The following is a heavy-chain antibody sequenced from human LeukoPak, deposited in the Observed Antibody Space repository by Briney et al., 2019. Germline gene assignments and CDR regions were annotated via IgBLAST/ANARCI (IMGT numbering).Heavy chain of an antibody. CDR2: ISGSGGTT. CDR3: AELGITMIGGV. Sequence: PGGSLRLSCAASGFTFSNYGMSWVRQAPGKGLEWVSAISGSGGTTYYADSVKGRFTISRDNSENTLYLQMNSLRAEDTAVYYCAELGITMIGGVWGKGTTVTISS. D-gene: IGHD3-10*02. CDR1: GFTFSNYG. J-gene: IGHJ6*04. V-gene: IGHV3-23*01.